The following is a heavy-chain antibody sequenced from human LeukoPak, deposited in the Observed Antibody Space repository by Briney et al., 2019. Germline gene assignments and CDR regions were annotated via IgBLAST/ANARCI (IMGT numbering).Heavy chain of an antibody. CDR3: ARDGGGYSYYLDY. J-gene: IGHJ4*02. Sequence: PSETLSLTCTVSGASISDYYWNWIRQPPGQGLEWIGYIYYSGSTNYNPSLKSRVTISVDTSKNQFSLKLSSVTAADTAVYYCARDGGGYSYYLDYWGQGTLVTVSS. CDR2: IYYSGST. CDR1: GASISDYY. V-gene: IGHV4-59*13. D-gene: IGHD5-18*01.